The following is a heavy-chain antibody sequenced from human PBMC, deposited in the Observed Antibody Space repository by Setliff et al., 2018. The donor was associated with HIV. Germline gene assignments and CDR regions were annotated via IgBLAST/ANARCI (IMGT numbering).Heavy chain of an antibody. CDR1: GFTFSTSE. V-gene: IGHV3-48*03. CDR2: ISSTGAII. Sequence: GGSLRLSCAAAGFTFSTSEMNWVRQAPGKGLKWISYISSTGAIIYYADSVRGRFTISRDNAKNSVYLQMNSLRADDTALYYCAREFVALGNHFDKWGQGTLVTVSS. J-gene: IGHJ4*02. CDR3: AREFVALGNHFDK.